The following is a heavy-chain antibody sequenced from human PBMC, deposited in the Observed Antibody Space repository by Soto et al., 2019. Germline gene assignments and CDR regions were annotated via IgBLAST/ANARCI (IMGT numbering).Heavy chain of an antibody. CDR3: ARGGAARYLSNYYYGMDV. CDR2: IYYSGST. V-gene: IGHV4-61*01. Sequence: PSETLSLTCTVSGGSVSSGSYYWSWIRQPPGKGLEWIGYIYYSGSTNYNPSLKSRVTISVDTSKNQFSLKLSSVTAADTAVYYCARGGAARYLSNYYYGMDVWGQGTTVTVSS. CDR1: GGSVSSGSYY. D-gene: IGHD6-6*01. J-gene: IGHJ6*02.